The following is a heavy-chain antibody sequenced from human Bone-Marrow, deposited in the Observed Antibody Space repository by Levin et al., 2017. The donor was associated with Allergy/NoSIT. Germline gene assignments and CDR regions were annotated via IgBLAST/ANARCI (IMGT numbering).Heavy chain of an antibody. CDR3: SRGGQAHYGEASYFDS. CDR1: GGSVSSGDYY. D-gene: IGHD4-17*01. V-gene: IGHV4-30-4*01. J-gene: IGHJ4*02. CDR2: IYYTGST. Sequence: SETLSLTCSVSGGSVSSGDYYWSWLRQPPGKGLECIGYIYYTGSTYYTPSLESRITVSLDTSKHQFSLKLISVTAADTAVYYCSRGGQAHYGEASYFDSWGQGTLVTVSS.